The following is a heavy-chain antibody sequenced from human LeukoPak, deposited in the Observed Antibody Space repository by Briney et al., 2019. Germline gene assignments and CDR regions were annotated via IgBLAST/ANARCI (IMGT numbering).Heavy chain of an antibody. CDR2: INPNNGGT. J-gene: IGHJ4*02. CDR1: GYTFTDYY. V-gene: IGHV1-2*02. Sequence: GASVKVSCKASGYTFTDYYIHWVRQAPGQGLEWMGWINPNNGGTNYAQRFQGRVTMTRDTSINTAYMELSRLRSDDTAVYYCARAVGIAADRFDYWGQGTLVTVSS. D-gene: IGHD6-13*01. CDR3: ARAVGIAADRFDY.